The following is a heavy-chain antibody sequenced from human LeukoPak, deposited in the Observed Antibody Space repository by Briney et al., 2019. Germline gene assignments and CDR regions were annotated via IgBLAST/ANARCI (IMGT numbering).Heavy chain of an antibody. V-gene: IGHV3-9*01. CDR2: ISWNSGSI. CDR1: GFTFDDYA. Sequence: GGSLRLSCAASGFTFDDYAMHWVRQAPGKGLEWVSGISWNSGSIGYADSVKGRFTISRDNAKNSLYLQMSSLRAEDTALYYCAKDPHRGSGRWYYFDYWGQGTLVTVSS. D-gene: IGHD6-19*01. J-gene: IGHJ4*02. CDR3: AKDPHRGSGRWYYFDY.